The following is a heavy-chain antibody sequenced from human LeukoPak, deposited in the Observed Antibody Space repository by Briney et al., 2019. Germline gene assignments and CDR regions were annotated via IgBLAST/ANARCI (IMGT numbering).Heavy chain of an antibody. CDR3: ARVIGATVTTSDAFDI. V-gene: IGHV1-3*01. CDR2: INAGNGNT. D-gene: IGHD4-17*01. J-gene: IGHJ3*02. Sequence: ASVRVSCKASGYTFTSYAVHWVRQAPGQRLEWMGWINAGNGNTKYSQKFQGRVTITRDTSASTAYMELSSLRSEDTAVYYCARVIGATVTTSDAFDIWGQGTMVTVSS. CDR1: GYTFTSYA.